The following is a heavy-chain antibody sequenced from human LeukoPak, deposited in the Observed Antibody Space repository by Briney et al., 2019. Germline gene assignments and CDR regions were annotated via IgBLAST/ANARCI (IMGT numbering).Heavy chain of an antibody. V-gene: IGHV5-51*01. CDR3: ARRGAGYCSGFSCYYFDY. CDR2: IFPGDSDT. Sequence: GESLKISCKGSGSSFTNYWIGWVRQMPGKGLEWMGIIFPGDSDTGYSPSFQGQVTISADKSISTAYLQWSSLKASDTAMYYCARRGAGYCSGFSCYYFDYRGQGTLVTVSS. J-gene: IGHJ4*02. D-gene: IGHD2-15*01. CDR1: GSSFTNYW.